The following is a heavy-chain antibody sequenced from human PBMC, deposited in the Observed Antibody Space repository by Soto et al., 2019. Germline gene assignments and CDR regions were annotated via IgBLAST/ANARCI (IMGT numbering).Heavy chain of an antibody. CDR1: GFPFSSYA. J-gene: IGHJ4*02. Sequence: EVQLLESGGGLVQPGGSLRLSCAASGFPFSSYAMSWVRQAPGKGLDWVSSISTSAGSTHYADSVKGRFTISRDNSKNTLYLQMNSLRAEDSAIYYCAKDWIGDDCNGGGCLGDWGQGTLVTVSS. CDR2: ISTSAGST. D-gene: IGHD2-15*01. CDR3: AKDWIGDDCNGGGCLGD. V-gene: IGHV3-23*01.